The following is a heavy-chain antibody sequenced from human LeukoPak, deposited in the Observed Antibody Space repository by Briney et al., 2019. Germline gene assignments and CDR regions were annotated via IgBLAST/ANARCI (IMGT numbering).Heavy chain of an antibody. D-gene: IGHD3-10*01. Sequence: ASVKVSCKASGYTFTGYYMHWVRQAPGQGLEWMGWISAYNANTYYAQNLQGRVTMTTDTSTSTVYMELRTLRSDDTALYYCARDLFYYSGTYSDVFDIWGQGTMVTVSS. CDR2: ISAYNANT. V-gene: IGHV1-18*04. CDR3: ARDLFYYSGTYSDVFDI. J-gene: IGHJ3*02. CDR1: GYTFTGYY.